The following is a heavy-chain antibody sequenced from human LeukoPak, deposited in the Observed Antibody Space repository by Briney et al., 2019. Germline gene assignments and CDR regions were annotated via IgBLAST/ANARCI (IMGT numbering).Heavy chain of an antibody. D-gene: IGHD6-13*01. V-gene: IGHV3-30*02. CDR1: GFTFGTYD. J-gene: IGHJ4*02. CDR2: IGSDGTNK. Sequence: GGSLRLSCAASGFTFGTYDMHWVRQPPGKGLEWVTFIGSDGTNKYNADSVEGRFTISRDNSKNTLYLQMNSLRVEDTAVYYCARGSTYSSSWYGPGSDWVLDYWGQGTLVTVSS. CDR3: ARGSTYSSSWYGPGSDWVLDY.